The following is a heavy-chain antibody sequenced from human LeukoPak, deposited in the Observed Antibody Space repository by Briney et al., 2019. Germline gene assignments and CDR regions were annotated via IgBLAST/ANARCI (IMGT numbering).Heavy chain of an antibody. CDR2: ITISGTYI. V-gene: IGHV3-21*01. CDR1: GFILSDYN. D-gene: IGHD2-15*01. Sequence: GGSLRLSCAASGFILSDYNMNWVRQAPGKGLEWVSSITISGTYITYADSVKGRFTISRDNAKNSLYLQMNSLRAEDTAVYYCARDLSATARAYDYWGQGTLVTVSS. J-gene: IGHJ4*02. CDR3: ARDLSATARAYDY.